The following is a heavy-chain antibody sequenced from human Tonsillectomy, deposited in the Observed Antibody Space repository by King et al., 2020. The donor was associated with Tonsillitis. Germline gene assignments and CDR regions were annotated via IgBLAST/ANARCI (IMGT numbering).Heavy chain of an antibody. J-gene: IGHJ2*01. V-gene: IGHV3-73*02. CDR1: GFIFSGSA. Sequence: VQLVESGGGLVQPGGSLKLSCAASGFIFSGSAMHWVRQASGKGLEWVGRIRSKADSYATTYGASVKGRFTISRDDSENTAYLQVNSLKTEDTAVYYCTKTDGGRDWYVDLWGRGTLVTVSS. D-gene: IGHD3-16*01. CDR2: IRSKADSYAT. CDR3: TKTDGGRDWYVDL.